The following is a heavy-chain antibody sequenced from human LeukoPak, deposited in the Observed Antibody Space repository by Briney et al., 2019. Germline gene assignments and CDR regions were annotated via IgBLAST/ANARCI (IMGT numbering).Heavy chain of an antibody. J-gene: IGHJ4*02. D-gene: IGHD4-11*01. Sequence: PGGSLGLSCAASGFTFSSYAMSWVRQAPGKGLEWVSTISSSGGGTYYADSVRGRFTVSRANSKHTLYLQMNSLRAEDTAVYYCATQAYSFDYWGQGTLVTVSS. V-gene: IGHV3-23*01. CDR3: ATQAYSFDY. CDR1: GFTFSSYA. CDR2: ISSSGGGT.